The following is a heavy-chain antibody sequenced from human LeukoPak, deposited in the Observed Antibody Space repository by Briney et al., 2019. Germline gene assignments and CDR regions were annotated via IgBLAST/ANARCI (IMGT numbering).Heavy chain of an antibody. J-gene: IGHJ4*02. CDR1: GFTFSSYS. D-gene: IGHD3-22*01. CDR2: ISSSSSYI. V-gene: IGHV3-21*01. Sequence: GGSLRLSCAASGFTFSSYSKNWVRQAPGKGLEWVSSISSSSSYIYYADTVKGRFTISRDNAKNSLYLQMNSLRAEDTAVYYCARRDTNGYYLFWGQGTPVTVSS. CDR3: ARRDTNGYYLF.